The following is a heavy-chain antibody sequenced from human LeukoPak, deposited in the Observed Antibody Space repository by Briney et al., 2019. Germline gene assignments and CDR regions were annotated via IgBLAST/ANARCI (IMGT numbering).Heavy chain of an antibody. J-gene: IGHJ6*04. CDR3: AREYSSGWYYYYYGMDV. CDR1: GFTFSSYG. D-gene: IGHD6-19*01. CDR2: ISYDGSNK. V-gene: IGHV3-30*03. Sequence: PGRSLRLSCAASGFTFSSYGMHWVRQAPGKGLEWVAVISYDGSNKYYADSVKGRFTISRDNSRNTLYLQMNSLRAEDTAVYYCAREYSSGWYYYYYGMDVWGKGTTVTVSS.